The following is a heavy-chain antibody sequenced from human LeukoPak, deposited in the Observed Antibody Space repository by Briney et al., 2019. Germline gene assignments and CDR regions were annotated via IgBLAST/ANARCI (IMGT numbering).Heavy chain of an antibody. CDR2: TSYSEST. D-gene: IGHD6-19*01. CDR1: GGPVSRGGYY. Sequence: SETLSLTCTVSGGPVSRGGYYWDWIRQHPGKGLEWIGFTSYSESTYYNPSLMSRITISVDRSQNQFSLKMRDVTAAYRASYVCAAVAWESFYFDSWGQGVLVAVSS. CDR3: AAVAWESFYFDS. J-gene: IGHJ4*02. V-gene: IGHV4-31*03.